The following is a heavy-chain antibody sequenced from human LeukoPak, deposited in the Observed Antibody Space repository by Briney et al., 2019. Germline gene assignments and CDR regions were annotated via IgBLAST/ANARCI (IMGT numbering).Heavy chain of an antibody. V-gene: IGHV3-30*03. CDR1: GFTFSSYG. CDR2: ISYDGSNK. CDR3: ARGIQSWFPWFDP. D-gene: IGHD5-18*01. J-gene: IGHJ5*02. Sequence: GGSLRLFCAASGFTFSSYGMHWVRQAPGKGLEWVAVISYDGSNKYYADSVKGRFTISRDNSKNTLYLQMNSLRVEDTAVYYCARGIQSWFPWFDPWGQGTLVTVSS.